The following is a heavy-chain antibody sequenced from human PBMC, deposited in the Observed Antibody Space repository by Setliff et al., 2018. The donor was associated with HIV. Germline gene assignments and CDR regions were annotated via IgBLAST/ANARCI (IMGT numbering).Heavy chain of an antibody. CDR2: INPKNGDT. V-gene: IGHV1-2*02. J-gene: IGHJ4*02. Sequence: ASVKVSCKSSGYSFTGYYMHWVRQAPGKGLEWMGWINPKNGDTYYPPKVQGRVTTTSDTSTKTVYLDMSSLRSDDTAVYYCARDLFTVPSREGYDYWGQGTLVTVSS. CDR3: ARDLFTVPSREGYDY. CDR1: GYSFTGYY. D-gene: IGHD1-26*01.